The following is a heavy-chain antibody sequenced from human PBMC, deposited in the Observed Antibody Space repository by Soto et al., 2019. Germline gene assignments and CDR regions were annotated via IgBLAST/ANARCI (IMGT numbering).Heavy chain of an antibody. J-gene: IGHJ4*02. CDR2: LVPVFGTA. CDR3: ERGPGVFDD. CDR1: GGTFSSLA. V-gene: IGHV1-69*06. D-gene: IGHD3-10*01. Sequence: QVQLVQSGAEVKKPGSSVKVSCKASGGTFSSLAISWVRQAPGQGLEWMGGLVPVFGTANYAQKFQDRVTITADKSTSTSYMELSSLRYEDTAVYYCERGPGVFDDWGQGTLVTVSS.